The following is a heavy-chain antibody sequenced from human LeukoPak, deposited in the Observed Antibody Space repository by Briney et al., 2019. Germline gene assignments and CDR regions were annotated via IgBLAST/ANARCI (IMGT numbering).Heavy chain of an antibody. J-gene: IGHJ4*02. Sequence: GGSLRLSCAASGFTFSSYAMSWVRQAPGKGLEAPGKGLEWASTISASGHATYYPDFVRGRFTISRDNSKSTLHLQMDSLRAEDSALYYCAKWPEGATPKFHHWGQGTLVTVSS. D-gene: IGHD1-26*01. V-gene: IGHV3-23*01. CDR2: ISASGHAT. CDR1: GFTFSSYA. CDR3: AKWPEGATPKFHH.